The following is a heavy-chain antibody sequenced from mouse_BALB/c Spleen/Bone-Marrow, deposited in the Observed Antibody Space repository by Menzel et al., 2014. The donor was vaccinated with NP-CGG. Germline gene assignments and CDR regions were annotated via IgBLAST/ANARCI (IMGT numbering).Heavy chain of an antibody. CDR3: ARVYGWYFDV. Sequence: VQLQQPGGGLVQPGGSLKLSCVASGFTFSSYGMSWVRQTPDERLELVATINNNGGSTYYPDSVKGQFTISRDNAKNTLYLQMSSLKSEDTAMYYCARVYGWYFDVWGAGTTVTVSS. D-gene: IGHD1-1*01. CDR2: INNNGGST. CDR1: GFTFSSYG. V-gene: IGHV5-6-3*01. J-gene: IGHJ1*01.